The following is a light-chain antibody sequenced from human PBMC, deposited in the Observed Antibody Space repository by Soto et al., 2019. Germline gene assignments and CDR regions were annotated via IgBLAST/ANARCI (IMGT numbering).Light chain of an antibody. J-gene: IGKJ5*01. V-gene: IGKV1-39*01. Sequence: DVQMTQSPSSLSASVGYRFTIACRASQPIGNYLNWYQQKNGQAPKVLIFAASSLRSGVPSRLSGSGYGTDLTITINNLNTEDSATYYCQQTHAVPLTFGHGTRLEIK. CDR3: QQTHAVPLT. CDR2: AAS. CDR1: QPIGNY.